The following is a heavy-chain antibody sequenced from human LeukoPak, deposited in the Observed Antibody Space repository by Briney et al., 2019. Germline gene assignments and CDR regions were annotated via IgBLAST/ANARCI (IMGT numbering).Heavy chain of an antibody. D-gene: IGHD3-3*01. J-gene: IGHJ4*02. CDR2: ISSRSSSI. Sequence: PGGSLRLSCAASGFTFSTYDMNRVRQAPGKGLEWVSSISSRSSSIYYADSVKGRFTISRDNAKSSLYLQMNSLRAEDTAVYWCARDYIAYDPLDYWGQGTLVTVSS. CDR1: GFTFSTYD. V-gene: IGHV3-21*01. CDR3: ARDYIAYDPLDY.